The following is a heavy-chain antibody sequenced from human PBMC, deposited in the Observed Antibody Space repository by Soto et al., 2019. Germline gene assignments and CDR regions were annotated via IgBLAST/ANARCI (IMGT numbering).Heavy chain of an antibody. D-gene: IGHD5-12*01. CDR3: AREGVAPYYYYGMDV. Sequence: QVQLVQSGAEVKKPGASVKVSCKASGYTFTRSGISWVRQAPGQGLEWMGWISTYNGDTNYAQTFQGRVTMTTDTSTSTANMEVRSLRSDDTAVYYCAREGVAPYYYYGMDVWGQGTPVTVS. CDR1: GYTFTRSG. V-gene: IGHV1-18*01. J-gene: IGHJ6*02. CDR2: ISTYNGDT.